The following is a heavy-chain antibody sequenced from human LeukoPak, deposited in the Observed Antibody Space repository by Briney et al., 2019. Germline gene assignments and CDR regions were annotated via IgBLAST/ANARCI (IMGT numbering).Heavy chain of an antibody. CDR2: ISTYNGNT. D-gene: IGHD3-3*01. V-gene: IGHV1-18*01. CDR3: ARDVSDFWSFSKYYYMDV. Sequence: GASVKVSCKASGYTFISYGISWVRQAPGQGLEWMGWISTYNGNTNYAQKLQGRVTMTTDTSTSTAYMELRSLRFDDTAVYYCARDVSDFWSFSKYYYMDVWGKGTTVTFSS. J-gene: IGHJ6*03. CDR1: GYTFISYG.